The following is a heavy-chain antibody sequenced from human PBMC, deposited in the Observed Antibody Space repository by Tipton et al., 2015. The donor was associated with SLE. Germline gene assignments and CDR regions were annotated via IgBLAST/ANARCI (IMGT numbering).Heavy chain of an antibody. CDR2: SYYTGTT. J-gene: IGHJ5*02. V-gene: IGHV4-59*12. CDR1: GGSISNYY. D-gene: IGHD1-1*01. Sequence: TLSLTCTVSGGSISNYYWSWIRQPPGKGLEWIGYSYYTGTTDYNPSLQSRVTMSVDTSKNQFSLKVNSVTAADTAKYYWARALADWNGGVRFDPCGQGILVTFSS. CDR3: ARALADWNGGVRFDP.